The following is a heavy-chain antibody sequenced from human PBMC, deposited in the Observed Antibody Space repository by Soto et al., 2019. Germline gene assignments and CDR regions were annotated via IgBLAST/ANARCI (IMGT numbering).Heavy chain of an antibody. V-gene: IGHV3-11*01. J-gene: IGHJ4*02. CDR3: EGGPYDYVWGSNPPHFDY. D-gene: IGHD3-16*02. CDR2: ISSSGSTI. CDR1: GFTFSDYY. Sequence: QVQLVESGGGLVKPGGSLRLSCAASGFTFSDYYMNWIRQAPGKGLEWVSYISSSGSTIYYADSVKGRFTISRDNAKNSXHLQRNSLRAEDTAVYYCEGGPYDYVWGSNPPHFDYWGQGTLVTVSS.